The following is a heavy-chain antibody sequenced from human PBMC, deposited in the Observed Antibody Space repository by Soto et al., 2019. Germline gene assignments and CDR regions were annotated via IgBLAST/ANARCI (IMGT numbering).Heavy chain of an antibody. CDR3: AKNPGYYYDSTGYHFDY. D-gene: IGHD3-22*01. CDR2: ISYGGGTT. CDR1: EVTFSHYA. Sequence: ALRLSCAASEVTFSHYAMSWVRQAPGKGLEWVSAISYGGGTTYYADSVKGRFTISRDNSKNTLYQQMNSLRAEDTAVYYCAKNPGYYYDSTGYHFDYWGQGTLVTVSS. J-gene: IGHJ4*02. V-gene: IGHV3-23*01.